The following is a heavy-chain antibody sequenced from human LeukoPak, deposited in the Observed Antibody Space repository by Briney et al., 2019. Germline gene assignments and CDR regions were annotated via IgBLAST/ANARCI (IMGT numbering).Heavy chain of an antibody. CDR2: IYCSGST. J-gene: IGHJ4*02. CDR1: GGSISSYY. D-gene: IGHD1-26*01. Sequence: PSETLSLTCTVSGGSISSYYWSWIRQPPGKGLEWIGYIYCSGSTSYNPSLKSRVTISVDTSKNQFSLKLSSVTAADTAVYYCARESGSYRFDYWGQGTLVTVSS. CDR3: ARESGSYRFDY. V-gene: IGHV4-59*01.